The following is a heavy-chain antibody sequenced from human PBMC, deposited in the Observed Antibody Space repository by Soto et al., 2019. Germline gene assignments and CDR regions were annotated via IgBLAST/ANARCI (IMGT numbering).Heavy chain of an antibody. D-gene: IGHD4-17*01. CDR3: AKDPSYGDYVTSFDY. CDR1: GFTFSSYG. CDR2: MSYDGSNK. J-gene: IGHJ4*02. Sequence: GGSLRLSCAASGFTFSSYGMHWVRQAPGKGLEWVAVMSYDGSNKYYADSVKGRFTISRDNSKNTLYLQMNSLRAEDTAVYYCAKDPSYGDYVTSFDYWGQGTLVTV. V-gene: IGHV3-30*18.